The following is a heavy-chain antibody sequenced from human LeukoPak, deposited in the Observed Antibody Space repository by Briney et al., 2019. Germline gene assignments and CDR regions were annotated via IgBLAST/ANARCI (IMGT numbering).Heavy chain of an antibody. CDR1: GYTFTSYD. CDR3: ARAPGYSSSWLGDAFDI. V-gene: IGHV1-8*01. Sequence: GASVKVSCKASGYTFTSYDINWVRQATGQGLEWMGWMNPNSGNTGYAQKFQGRVTMTRNTSISTAYMELSSLRSEDTAVYYCARAPGYSSSWLGDAFDIWGQGTMVTVSS. J-gene: IGHJ3*02. CDR2: MNPNSGNT. D-gene: IGHD6-13*01.